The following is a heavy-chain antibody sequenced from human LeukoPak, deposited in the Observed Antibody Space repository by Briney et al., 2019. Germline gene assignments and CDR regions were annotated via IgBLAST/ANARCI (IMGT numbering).Heavy chain of an antibody. D-gene: IGHD3-10*01. CDR1: GFTFDDYA. CDR3: ARVGGSGIY. Sequence: PGRSLRLSCAASGFTFDDYAMHWVRQAPGKGLEWVSGISWNSGSIGYADSVKGRFTISRDNAKNSLYLQMNSLRAEDTAVYYCARVGGSGIYWGQGTLVTVSS. J-gene: IGHJ4*02. CDR2: ISWNSGSI. V-gene: IGHV3-9*01.